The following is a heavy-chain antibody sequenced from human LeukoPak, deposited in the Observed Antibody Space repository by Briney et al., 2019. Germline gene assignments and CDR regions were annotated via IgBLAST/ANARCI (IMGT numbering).Heavy chain of an antibody. CDR1: GFSLSTSGMC. D-gene: IGHD4/OR15-4a*01. V-gene: IGHV2-70*11. CDR3: AHVRLSPEANQAPDY. CDR2: IDWDDDY. Sequence: ESGPALVKPTQTLTLTCTFSGFSLSTSGMCVSWIRQPPGKALEWLARIDWDDDYYYSTSLKTRLTITKDTSKNQVVLTMTNMDPVDTATYYCAHVRLSPEANQAPDYWGQGTLVTVSS. J-gene: IGHJ4*02.